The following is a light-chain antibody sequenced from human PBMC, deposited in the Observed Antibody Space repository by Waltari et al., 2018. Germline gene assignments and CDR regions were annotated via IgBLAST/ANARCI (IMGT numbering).Light chain of an antibody. CDR3: SSYTTSGLYV. J-gene: IGLJ1*01. CDR1: SSDVGYYNY. CDR2: DVT. V-gene: IGLV2-14*03. Sequence: QSALTQPASLSGSPGQSITISCTGTSSDVGYYNYVSWYQHYPGKAPKRIIYDVTNRPSGVSSRFSGSKSGNTASLTISGLQAEDETDYYCSSYTTSGLYVFGSGTQVTVL.